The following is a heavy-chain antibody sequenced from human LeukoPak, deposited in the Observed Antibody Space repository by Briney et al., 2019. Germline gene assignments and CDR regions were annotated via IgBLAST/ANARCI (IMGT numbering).Heavy chain of an antibody. CDR1: GFTFSSYW. V-gene: IGHV3-7*01. CDR3: AKGLAATDY. CDR2: IKEDGSDK. Sequence: GGSLRLSCAASGFTFSSYWMSWVRQAPGKGLEWVANIKEDGSDKYYVDSVKGRFTISRDSAKNSLYLQMNSLRAEDTAVYYCAKGLAATDYWGQGTLVTVSS. J-gene: IGHJ4*02. D-gene: IGHD2-15*01.